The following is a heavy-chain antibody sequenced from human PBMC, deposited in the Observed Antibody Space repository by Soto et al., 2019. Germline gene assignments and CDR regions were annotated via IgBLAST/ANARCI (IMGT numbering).Heavy chain of an antibody. V-gene: IGHV4-30-2*01. Sequence: QLQLQESGSGLVRPSQTLSLTCAVSGGSISSGGYSWNWIRQPPGKGLEWIGYIYHSGSTLYNPSITSRVTISVDKSQNQSSLKLSSVTAADTAVYYCARDQLEGNWFDPWGQGTLVTVSS. CDR3: ARDQLEGNWFDP. J-gene: IGHJ5*02. CDR2: IYHSGST. CDR1: GGSISSGGYS. D-gene: IGHD1-1*01.